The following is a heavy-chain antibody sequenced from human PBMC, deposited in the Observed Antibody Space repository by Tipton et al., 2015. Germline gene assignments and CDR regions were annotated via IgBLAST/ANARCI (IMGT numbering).Heavy chain of an antibody. CDR2: TYAGDSDT. V-gene: IGHV5-51*01. CDR3: AGRSAYSGKAPEGLGA. CDR1: GFIFGVHW. Sequence: VQLVQSGAEVRKPGESLKISCKGSGFIFGVHWIAWVRQKPGKGLEFVGATYAGDSDTIFGPSLQGQVSFSVDKSTNTAYLEWNVLKSPDSGPSSGAGRSAYSGKAPEGLGAWGQGAPVSVS. J-gene: IGHJ6*01. D-gene: IGHD1-26*01.